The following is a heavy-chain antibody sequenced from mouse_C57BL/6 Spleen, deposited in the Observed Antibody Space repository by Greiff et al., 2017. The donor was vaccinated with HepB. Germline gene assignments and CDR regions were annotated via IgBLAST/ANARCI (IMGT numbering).Heavy chain of an antibody. CDR3: ARRYYSNDYWYFDV. CDR1: GFSLSTFGMG. J-gene: IGHJ1*03. Sequence: QVTLKECGPGILQPSQTLSLTCSFSGFSLSTFGMGVGWIRQPSGKGLEWLAHIWWDDDKYYNPALKSRLTISKDTSKNQVFLKIANVDTADTATYYCARRYYSNDYWYFDVWGTGTAVTVSS. D-gene: IGHD2-5*01. CDR2: IWWDDDK. V-gene: IGHV8-8*01.